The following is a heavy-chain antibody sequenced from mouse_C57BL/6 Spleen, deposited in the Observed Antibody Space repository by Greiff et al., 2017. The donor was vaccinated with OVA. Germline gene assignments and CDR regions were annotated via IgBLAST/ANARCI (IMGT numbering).Heavy chain of an antibody. Sequence: QVQLQQPGAELVKPGASVKLSCKASGYTFTSYWMHWVKQRPGQGLEWLGMIHPNSGSTNYNEKFKSKATLTVDKSSSTAYMQLSSLTSEDSAVYYCARGYYGSSPMDYWGQGTSVTVSS. V-gene: IGHV1-64*01. J-gene: IGHJ4*01. CDR1: GYTFTSYW. CDR2: IHPNSGST. CDR3: ARGYYGSSPMDY. D-gene: IGHD1-1*01.